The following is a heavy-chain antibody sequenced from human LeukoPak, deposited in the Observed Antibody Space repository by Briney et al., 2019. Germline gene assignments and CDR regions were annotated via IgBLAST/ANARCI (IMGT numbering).Heavy chain of an antibody. D-gene: IGHD2/OR15-2a*01. Sequence: PSETLSLTCSVSGGSVSSYYWNWIRQPAGKGLEWIGRIYNGGSTNYNPSLESRVTISIDRSKNQFSLKLTSVTAADTAVYYCTNSISMDFQYCGQGTLVTVSS. V-gene: IGHV4-4*07. CDR3: TNSISMDFQY. J-gene: IGHJ4*02. CDR2: IYNGGST. CDR1: GGSVSSYY.